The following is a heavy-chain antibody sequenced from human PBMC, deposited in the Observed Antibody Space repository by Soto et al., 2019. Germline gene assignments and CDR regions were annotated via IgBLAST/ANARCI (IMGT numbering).Heavy chain of an antibody. CDR2: IRSKVYGGTT. CDR1: GCPFSAHY. V-gene: IGHV3-49*03. CDR3: TSTIFGVVIPGGYYYGMDV. Sequence: PGGSLRLSCAVSGCPFSAHYMDWFRQAPGKGLEWVGFIRSKVYGGTTEYAASVKGRFTISRDDSISIAYLQMNSLKTEDTAVYYCTSTIFGVVIPGGYYYGMDVWGQGTTVTVSS. J-gene: IGHJ6*02. D-gene: IGHD3-3*01.